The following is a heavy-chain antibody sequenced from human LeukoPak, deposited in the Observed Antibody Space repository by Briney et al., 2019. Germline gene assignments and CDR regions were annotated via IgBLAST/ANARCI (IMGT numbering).Heavy chain of an antibody. CDR3: ARGEIVVVPAAPDYLFDP. CDR1: GFTFSSYW. Sequence: GGSLRLSCAASGFTFSSYWMSWVRQAPGKGLEWVANIKQDGSEKYYVDSVKGRFTISRVNAKNSLYLQMNSLRAEDTAVYYCARGEIVVVPAAPDYLFDPWGQGTLVTVSS. D-gene: IGHD2-2*01. V-gene: IGHV3-7*01. J-gene: IGHJ5*02. CDR2: IKQDGSEK.